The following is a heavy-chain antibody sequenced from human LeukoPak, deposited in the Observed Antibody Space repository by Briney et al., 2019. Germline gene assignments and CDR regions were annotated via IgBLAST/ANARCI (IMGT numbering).Heavy chain of an antibody. J-gene: IGHJ3*02. CDR2: INAGNGNT. V-gene: IGHV1-3*01. CDR1: GYTFTSYA. CDR3: ARLTMIYDAFDI. D-gene: IGHD3-22*01. Sequence: ASVKVSCKASGYTFTSYAMHWVRQAPGQRLEWMGWINAGNGNTKYSQKFQGRVTITRDTSASTAYMELSSLGSEDTAVYYCARLTMIYDAFDIWGQGTMVTVSS.